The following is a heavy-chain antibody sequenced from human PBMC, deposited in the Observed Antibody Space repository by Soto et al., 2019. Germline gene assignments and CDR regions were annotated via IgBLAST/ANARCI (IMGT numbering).Heavy chain of an antibody. J-gene: IGHJ6*02. CDR2: ISPYNDYT. CDR3: ARGGYSDNVWKKLNYYGLDV. V-gene: IGHV1-18*01. D-gene: IGHD3-16*01. Sequence: QVQLVQSAAEVKKPGASVKVSCKASGYTFIRYGITWVRQAPGQGLEWVGWISPYNDYTEYAQKFHGRVTMTTDTSTKTVNMAVRGLRSDDTAVYYCARGGYSDNVWKKLNYYGLDVWGQGTTVTVSS. CDR1: GYTFIRYG.